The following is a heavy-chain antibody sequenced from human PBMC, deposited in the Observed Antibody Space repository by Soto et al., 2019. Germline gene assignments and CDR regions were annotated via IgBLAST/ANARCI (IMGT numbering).Heavy chain of an antibody. Sequence: QVQLVQSGADVKKPGASVKVSCKTFGYTFSSYYMHWVRQAPGQGLEWMGVITPSGGSTTYAQRFQGRVSMTSDTSTSTVYMELSNLRTDDTAVYYCARVIVPTTVTTSNRFDPWGQGTLVTVSS. D-gene: IGHD4-17*01. V-gene: IGHV1-46*01. CDR1: GYTFSSYY. J-gene: IGHJ5*02. CDR3: ARVIVPTTVTTSNRFDP. CDR2: ITPSGGST.